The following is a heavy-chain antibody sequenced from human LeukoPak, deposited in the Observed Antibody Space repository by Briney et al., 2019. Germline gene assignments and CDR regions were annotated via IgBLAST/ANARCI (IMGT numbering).Heavy chain of an antibody. Sequence: SGPTLVKPTQTRTLTCTFSGFSLSTSGVGVGWIRQPPGKALEWLALIYWNDDKRYSPSLKSRLTITKDTSKNQVVLTMTNMDPVDTATYYCAQSVDEGVLSQFDYWGQGTLVTVSS. V-gene: IGHV2-5*01. J-gene: IGHJ4*02. D-gene: IGHD2-8*01. CDR1: GFSLSTSGVG. CDR3: AQSVDEGVLSQFDY. CDR2: IYWNDDK.